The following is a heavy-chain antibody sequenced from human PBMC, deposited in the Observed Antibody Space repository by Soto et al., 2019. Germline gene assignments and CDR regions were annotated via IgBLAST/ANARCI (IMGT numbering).Heavy chain of an antibody. V-gene: IGHV4-59*01. CDR2: IYYSGST. D-gene: IGHD6-6*01. J-gene: IGHJ4*02. Sequence: SETLSLTCTVSGGSISSYYWSWIRQPPGKGLEWIGYIYYSGSTNYNPSLKSRVTISVDTSKNQFSLKLSSVTAADTAVYYCARNARQLARREFDYWGQGTLVTVSS. CDR1: GGSISSYY. CDR3: ARNARQLARREFDY.